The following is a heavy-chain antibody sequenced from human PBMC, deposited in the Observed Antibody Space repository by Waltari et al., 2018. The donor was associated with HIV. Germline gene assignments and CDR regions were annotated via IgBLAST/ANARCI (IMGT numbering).Heavy chain of an antibody. CDR2: IYHRGST. CDR3: ARDGGSTYGEGYGVDV. Sequence: QVHLQESGPGLVKPSETLSLTCAVSGYSITSGYYWGWIRQAPGKGLEWIGSIYHRGSTYYNPSLKSRASISVDTSKNQFSLKLSSVTAADTAVYYCARDGGSTYGEGYGVDVWGQGTTVTVSS. J-gene: IGHJ6*02. CDR1: GYSITSGYY. D-gene: IGHD2-2*01. V-gene: IGHV4-38-2*02.